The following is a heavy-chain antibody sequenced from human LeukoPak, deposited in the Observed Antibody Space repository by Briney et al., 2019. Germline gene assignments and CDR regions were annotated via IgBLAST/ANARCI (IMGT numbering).Heavy chain of an antibody. CDR3: AREREPGGSYYYYMDV. J-gene: IGHJ6*03. Sequence: SETLSLTCTVSGGSISSVSYYWSWIRQPAGTGLEWIGRIYTSGSTNYNPSLKSRVTISVDTSKNQFSLELSSVTAADTALYYCAREREPGGSYYYYMDVWGKGTTVTVSS. CDR2: IYTSGST. V-gene: IGHV4-61*02. CDR1: GGSISSVSYY. D-gene: IGHD1-26*01.